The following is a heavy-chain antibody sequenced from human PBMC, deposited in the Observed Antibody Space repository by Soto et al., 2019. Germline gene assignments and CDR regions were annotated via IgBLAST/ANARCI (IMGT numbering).Heavy chain of an antibody. Sequence: LEILSLTCAVYGGSFIGYYWSWIRQPPGKGLEWIGEINHSGSTNYNPSLKSRVTISVDTSKNQFSLKLSSVTTADTAVYYCARDSMVRGVIIFYDAFDIWGQGTMVTVSS. V-gene: IGHV4-34*01. CDR2: INHSGST. J-gene: IGHJ3*02. CDR3: ARDSMVRGVIIFYDAFDI. D-gene: IGHD3-10*01. CDR1: GGSFIGYY.